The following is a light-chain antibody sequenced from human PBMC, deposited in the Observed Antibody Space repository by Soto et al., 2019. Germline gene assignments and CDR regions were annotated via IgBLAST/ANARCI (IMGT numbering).Light chain of an antibody. CDR1: QSISSW. V-gene: IGKV1-5*01. Sequence: DIQMTQSPSTLSASVGDRVTITCRASQSISSWLAWYQQKPGKAPKLLIHEASRLESGVPSRFSGSESGTEFTLTISNLQPDDFATYYCQQFRTFGQGTKVEIK. CDR2: EAS. CDR3: QQFRT. J-gene: IGKJ1*01.